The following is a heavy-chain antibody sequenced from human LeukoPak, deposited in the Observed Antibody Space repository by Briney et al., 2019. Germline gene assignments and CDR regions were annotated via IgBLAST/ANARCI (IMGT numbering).Heavy chain of an antibody. D-gene: IGHD3-10*01. CDR1: GFTFDDYG. CDR3: ARSGGSGSYYHSDY. V-gene: IGHV3-20*04. J-gene: IGHJ4*02. CDR2: INWNGGST. Sequence: GSLRLSCAASGFTFDDYGMSWVRQAPGKGLEWVSDINWNGGSTGYADSVKGRFTISRDNAKNSLYLQMNSLRAEDTALYYCARSGGSGSYYHSDYWGQGTLVTVSS.